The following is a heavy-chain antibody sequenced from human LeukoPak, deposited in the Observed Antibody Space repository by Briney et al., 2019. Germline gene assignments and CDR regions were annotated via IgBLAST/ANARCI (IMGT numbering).Heavy chain of an antibody. D-gene: IGHD2/OR15-2a*01. CDR1: DGSISSGSYY. CDR2: IYTSGGP. J-gene: IGHJ4*02. Sequence: SSETLSLTCTVSDGSISSGSYYWSWIRQPAGKGLEWVGRIYTSGGPNYNPSLKSRVTISVDTSKNQFSLKLTSVTAADTAVYYCSEGYFEPFDHWGQGILVTVSS. CDR3: SEGYFEPFDH. V-gene: IGHV4-61*02.